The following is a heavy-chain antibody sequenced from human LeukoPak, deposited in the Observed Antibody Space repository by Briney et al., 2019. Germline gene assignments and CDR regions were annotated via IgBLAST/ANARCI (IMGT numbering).Heavy chain of an antibody. Sequence: SVKVSCKASGHTFTNYGIAWVRQAPGQGLEWMGRIIPILGIANYAQKFQGRVTITADKSTSTAYMELSSLRSEDTAVYYCARAGINYGSGSIDYWGQGTLVTVSS. CDR1: GHTFTNYG. V-gene: IGHV1-69*04. J-gene: IGHJ4*02. CDR2: IIPILGIA. CDR3: ARAGINYGSGSIDY. D-gene: IGHD3-10*01.